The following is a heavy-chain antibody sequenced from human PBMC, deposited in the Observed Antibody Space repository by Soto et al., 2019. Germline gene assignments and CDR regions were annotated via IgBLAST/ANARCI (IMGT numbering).Heavy chain of an antibody. CDR1: GGSFSGYY. CDR3: ARGAFGASYGMDV. V-gene: IGHV4-34*01. J-gene: IGHJ6*02. CDR2: INDSGNT. Sequence: QVQLQQWGAGLLKPSETLSLTCAVYGGSFSGYYWSWIRQPPGKGLEWIGEINDSGNTNYNPSLKSRVTISVDTSKHQFSLKLSSVTAADTAVYYCARGAFGASYGMDVWGQGTTVTVSS. D-gene: IGHD3-10*01.